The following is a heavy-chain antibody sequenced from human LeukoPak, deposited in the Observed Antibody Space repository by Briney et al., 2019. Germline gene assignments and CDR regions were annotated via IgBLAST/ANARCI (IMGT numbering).Heavy chain of an antibody. Sequence: PGGSLRLSCAASGFTFSSYAMSWVRQAPGKGLEWVSAISGSDGSTYYADSVKGRFTISRDNSKNTLYLQMNSLRAEDTAVYYCASPNYYDSTRRFDPWGQGTLVTVSS. CDR1: GFTFSSYA. CDR2: ISGSDGST. V-gene: IGHV3-23*01. CDR3: ASPNYYDSTRRFDP. D-gene: IGHD3-22*01. J-gene: IGHJ5*02.